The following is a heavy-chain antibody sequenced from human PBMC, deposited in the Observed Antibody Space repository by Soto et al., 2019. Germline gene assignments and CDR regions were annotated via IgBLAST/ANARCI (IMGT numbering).Heavy chain of an antibody. CDR3: ARVYYYDSSGYHYAFDI. D-gene: IGHD3-22*01. CDR1: GYTFTSYH. Sequence: ASVKVSCKAPGYTFTSYHIHWVRQAPGQGLEWMGMINPSGGSTSYAQKFQGRVTMTRDTSTSTVFMELSSLRSEDTAVYYCARVYYYDSSGYHYAFDIWGQGTMVTVSS. V-gene: IGHV1-46*01. CDR2: INPSGGST. J-gene: IGHJ3*02.